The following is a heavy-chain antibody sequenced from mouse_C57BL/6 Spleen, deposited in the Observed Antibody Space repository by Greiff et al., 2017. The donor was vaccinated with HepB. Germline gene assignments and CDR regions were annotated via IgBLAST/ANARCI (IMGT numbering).Heavy chain of an antibody. Sequence: VQLQQSGAELVKPGASVKISCKASGYAFSSYWMNWVKQRPGKGLEWIGQIYPGDGDTNYNGKFKGKATLTADKSSSTAYMQLSSLTSEDSAVYFCARFDYYGSYWYFDVWGTGTTVTVSS. CDR3: ARFDYYGSYWYFDV. V-gene: IGHV1-80*01. J-gene: IGHJ1*03. D-gene: IGHD1-1*01. CDR2: IYPGDGDT. CDR1: GYAFSSYW.